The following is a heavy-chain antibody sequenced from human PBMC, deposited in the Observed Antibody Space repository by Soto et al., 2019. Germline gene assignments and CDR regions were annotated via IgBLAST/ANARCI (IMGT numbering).Heavy chain of an antibody. Sequence: QVQLQESGPGLVKPSQTLSLTCTVSGGSISSGDYYWSWIRQPPGKGLEWIGYIYYSGSTYYNPSLKSRGTISVDTSKNQFPLKLSSVTAADTAVYYCARSTITGWVYYYGMDVWGQGTTVTVSS. J-gene: IGHJ6*02. CDR1: GGSISSGDYY. V-gene: IGHV4-30-4*01. CDR2: IYYSGST. D-gene: IGHD5-12*01. CDR3: ARSTITGWVYYYGMDV.